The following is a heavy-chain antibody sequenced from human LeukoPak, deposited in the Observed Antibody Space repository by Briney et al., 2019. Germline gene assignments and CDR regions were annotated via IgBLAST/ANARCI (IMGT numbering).Heavy chain of an antibody. J-gene: IGHJ4*02. D-gene: IGHD1-7*01. CDR2: VYSDGTT. CDR1: GFTVSSDY. Sequence: GGSLRLSCAASGFTVSSDYMSWVRQAPGKGLEWVSIVYSDGTTYYADSVEGRFSVSRDISKNTMSVQMNGLRPEDTAVYYCARVNYAGGFDYWGQGTLVTVSS. CDR3: ARVNYAGGFDY. V-gene: IGHV3-66*02.